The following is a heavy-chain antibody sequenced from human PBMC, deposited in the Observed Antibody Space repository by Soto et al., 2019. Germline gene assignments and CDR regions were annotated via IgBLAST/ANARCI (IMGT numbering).Heavy chain of an antibody. V-gene: IGHV3-15*07. Sequence: GGSLRLSCSFTFSNAWMNWVRQAPGKGLEWVGRITSKTDGGTIDYGAPVKGRFTISRDDSKNTLYVQMNSLKIEDTAVYYCTARTSGTTNWGQGTLVTVSS. D-gene: IGHD1-1*01. CDR2: ITSKTDGGTI. CDR3: TARTSGTTN. J-gene: IGHJ4*02. CDR1: FTFSNAW.